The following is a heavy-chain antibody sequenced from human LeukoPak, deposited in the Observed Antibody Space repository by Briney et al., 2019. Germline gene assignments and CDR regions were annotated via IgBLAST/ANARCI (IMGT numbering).Heavy chain of an antibody. CDR2: IWYDGSNK. D-gene: IGHD3-3*01. J-gene: IGHJ4*02. Sequence: PGGSLRLSCAASGFTFSSYGMHWVRQAPGKGLQWVAVIWYDGSNKYCADSVKGRFTISRDNSQNTLSLQINSLRPEHTAVYYCARELPPLEKYYFDYWGQGTLVTVSS. CDR1: GFTFSSYG. V-gene: IGHV3-33*01. CDR3: ARELPPLEKYYFDY.